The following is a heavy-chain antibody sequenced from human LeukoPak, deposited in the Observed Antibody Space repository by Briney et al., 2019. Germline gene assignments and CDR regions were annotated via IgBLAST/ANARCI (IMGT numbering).Heavy chain of an antibody. CDR1: GFNFSSHG. J-gene: IGHJ4*02. V-gene: IGHV3-33*01. D-gene: IGHD3-9*01. Sequence: GRALRLSCAASGFNFSSHGRHWVRQAPGKGLGWVAVIWYDGSNKYYADAVKGRFTISRDNSKTTLYLKMNSLRAEDTAVYYCARAGRLRYFDWLYHFDYWGQGTLVTVSS. CDR2: IWYDGSNK. CDR3: ARAGRLRYFDWLYHFDY.